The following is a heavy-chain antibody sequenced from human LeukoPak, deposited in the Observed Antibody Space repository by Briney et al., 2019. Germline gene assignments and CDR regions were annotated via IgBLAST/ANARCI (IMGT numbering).Heavy chain of an antibody. CDR2: INPSGGST. CDR1: GYTFTSYY. J-gene: IGHJ4*02. D-gene: IGHD3-3*01. CDR3: AREHYDFWSGSNWYYFDY. Sequence: RASVKVSCKASGYTFTSYYMHWVRQAPGQGLEWMGIINPSGGSTSYAQKFQGRVTMTRDTSTSTVYMELRSLRSDDTAVYYCAREHYDFWSGSNWYYFDYWGQGTLVTVSS. V-gene: IGHV1-46*01.